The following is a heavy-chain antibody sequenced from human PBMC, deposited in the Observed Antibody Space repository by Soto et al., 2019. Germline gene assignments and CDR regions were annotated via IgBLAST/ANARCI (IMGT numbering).Heavy chain of an antibody. Sequence: PGGSLRLSCAASGFTFSDYYMTWIRQAPGKGLEWVSYISSRGSTIYYADSVKGRFTISRDNAKNSLYLQMNSLRAEDTAFYYCARDHSGSFLFDYWGQGTLVTVSS. D-gene: IGHD1-26*01. CDR3: ARDHSGSFLFDY. J-gene: IGHJ4*02. CDR1: GFTFSDYY. CDR2: ISSRGSTI. V-gene: IGHV3-11*01.